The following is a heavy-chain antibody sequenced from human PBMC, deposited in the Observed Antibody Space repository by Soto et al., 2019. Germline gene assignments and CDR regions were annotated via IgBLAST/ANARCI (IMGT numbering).Heavy chain of an antibody. CDR3: ARLDTAMVTQYYYYGMDV. CDR1: GGSISSSSYF. CDR2: IYYSGST. D-gene: IGHD5-18*01. J-gene: IGHJ6*02. V-gene: IGHV4-39*01. Sequence: SETLSLTCSVSGGSISSSSYFWGWIRQPPGKGLEWIGSIYYSGSTYYNPSLKSRVTVSVDTSKNQFSLKLSSVTAADTAVYYCARLDTAMVTQYYYYGMDVWGQGTTVTVSS.